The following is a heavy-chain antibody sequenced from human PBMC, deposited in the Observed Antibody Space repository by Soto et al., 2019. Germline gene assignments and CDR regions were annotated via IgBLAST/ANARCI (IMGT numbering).Heavy chain of an antibody. CDR2: INSDGKTT. CDR1: GFTFSSYW. CDR3: AKGGSGKGDY. J-gene: IGHJ4*02. D-gene: IGHD1-1*01. Sequence: EVQLVESGGGLVQPGGSLRLSCEASGFTFSSYWMHWVRQAPGKGLVWVSRINSDGKTTTYADSVKGRFTISRDNAKNTRYLQMNSLRAEDTAVYYCAKGGSGKGDYWGQGTLVTVSS. V-gene: IGHV3-74*01.